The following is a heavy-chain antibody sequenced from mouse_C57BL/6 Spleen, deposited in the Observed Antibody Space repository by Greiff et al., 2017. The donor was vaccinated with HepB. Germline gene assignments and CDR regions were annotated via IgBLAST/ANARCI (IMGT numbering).Heavy chain of an antibody. CDR2: ISDGGSYT. J-gene: IGHJ4*01. D-gene: IGHD2-2*01. V-gene: IGHV5-4*01. CDR3: ARGDGYGMDY. Sequence: EVQGVESGGGLVKPGGSLKLSCAASGFTFSSYAMSWVRQTPEKRLEWVATISDGGSYTYYPDNVKGRFTISRDNAKNNLYLQMSHLKSEDTAMYYCARGDGYGMDYWGQGTSVTVSS. CDR1: GFTFSSYA.